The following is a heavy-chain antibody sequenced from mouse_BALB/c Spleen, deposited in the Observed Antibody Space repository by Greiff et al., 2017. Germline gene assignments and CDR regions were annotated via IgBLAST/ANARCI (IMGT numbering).Heavy chain of an antibody. J-gene: IGHJ4*01. Sequence: QVQLQQPGAELVRPGASVKLSCKASGYTFTSYWINWVKQRPGQGLEWIGNIYPSDSYTNYNQKFKDKATLTVDKSSSTAYMQLSSPTSEDSAVYCCTRSGSYYAMDYWGQGTSVTVSS. V-gene: IGHV1-69*02. CDR2: IYPSDSYT. D-gene: IGHD3-1*01. CDR1: GYTFTSYW. CDR3: TRSGSYYAMDY.